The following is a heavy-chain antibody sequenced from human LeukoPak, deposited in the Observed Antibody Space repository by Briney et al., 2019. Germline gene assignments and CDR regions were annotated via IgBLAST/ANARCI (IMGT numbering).Heavy chain of an antibody. CDR1: GFTFDDYG. Sequence: GGSLRLSCAASGFTFDDYGMSWVRQAPGKGLEWVSGINWNGGSTGYADSVKGRLTISRDNAKNSLYLQMNSLRAEDTALYYCARAGRGWFGELALSAFDIWGQGTMVTVSS. CDR3: ARAGRGWFGELALSAFDI. D-gene: IGHD3-10*01. J-gene: IGHJ3*02. V-gene: IGHV3-20*04. CDR2: INWNGGST.